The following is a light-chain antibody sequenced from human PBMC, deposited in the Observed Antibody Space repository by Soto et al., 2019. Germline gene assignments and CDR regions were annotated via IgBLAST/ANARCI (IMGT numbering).Light chain of an antibody. CDR2: GTN. V-gene: IGLV1-40*01. J-gene: IGLJ1*01. CDR3: QSYDSSHV. CDR1: SSNIGAGYD. Sequence: QAMVTQPPSVSGAPGQRVTISCTGSSSNIGAGYDVHWYQQLPGTAPKLLIYGTNNRPSGVPDRFSGSKSGTSASLAITGLRAEDEADYYCQSYDSSHVFGTGTKLTVL.